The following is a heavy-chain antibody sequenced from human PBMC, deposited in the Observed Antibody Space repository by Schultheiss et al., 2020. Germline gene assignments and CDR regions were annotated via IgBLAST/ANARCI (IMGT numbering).Heavy chain of an antibody. V-gene: IGHV3-23*01. CDR2: ISGSGGST. Sequence: GGSLRLSCAASGFTFSSYAMSWVRQAPGKGLEWVSAISGSGGSTYYADSVKGRFTISRDNSKNTLYLQMNSLRAEDTAVYYCAKVYSSMIVVPIYFDYWGQGTLVTVSS. CDR1: GFTFSSYA. J-gene: IGHJ4*02. D-gene: IGHD3-22*01. CDR3: AKVYSSMIVVPIYFDY.